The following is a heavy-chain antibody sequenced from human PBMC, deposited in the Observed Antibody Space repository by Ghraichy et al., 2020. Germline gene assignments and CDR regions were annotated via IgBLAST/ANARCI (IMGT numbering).Heavy chain of an antibody. CDR2: INPSDGTT. V-gene: IGHV1-46*01. D-gene: IGHD2-15*01. Sequence: ASVKVSCKTSGYTFTNYHMHWVRQAPGQGLEWMGIINPSDGTTSYAQKFQGRVTMTRDTSTSTVYMELTSLRSEDTAVYYCARYCSGGNCYSATFEYWGQGSLVTVSS. J-gene: IGHJ4*02. CDR3: ARYCSGGNCYSATFEY. CDR1: GYTFTNYH.